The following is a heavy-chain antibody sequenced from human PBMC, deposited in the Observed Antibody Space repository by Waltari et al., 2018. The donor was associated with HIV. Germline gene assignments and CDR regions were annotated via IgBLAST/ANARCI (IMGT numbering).Heavy chain of an antibody. J-gene: IGHJ4*02. D-gene: IGHD6-19*01. CDR2: ISWNSGSI. CDR3: AKDESSGWTYFDY. V-gene: IGHV3-9*01. Sequence: EVQLVESGGGLVQPGRSLRLSCAASGFTFDDYAMHWVRQAPGKGLEWVSGISWNSGSIGYADSVKGRFTISRDNAKNSLYLQMNSLRAEDTALYYCAKDESSGWTYFDYWGQGTLVTVSS. CDR1: GFTFDDYA.